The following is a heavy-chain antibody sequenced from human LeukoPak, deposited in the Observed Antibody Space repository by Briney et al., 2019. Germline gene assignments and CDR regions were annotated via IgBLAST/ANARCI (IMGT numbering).Heavy chain of an antibody. V-gene: IGHV3-30*18. Sequence: PGGSLRLSCAASGFTFSSYGMQWVRQAPGKGPEWVAVVSSDGSRKYYADSVNGRFTISRDNSKNTLYLQMNSLRAEDTAVYYCAKDPPSSGTTFDYWGQGTLVTVSS. CDR2: VSSDGSRK. CDR1: GFTFSSYG. J-gene: IGHJ4*02. CDR3: AKDPPSSGTTFDY. D-gene: IGHD2/OR15-2a*01.